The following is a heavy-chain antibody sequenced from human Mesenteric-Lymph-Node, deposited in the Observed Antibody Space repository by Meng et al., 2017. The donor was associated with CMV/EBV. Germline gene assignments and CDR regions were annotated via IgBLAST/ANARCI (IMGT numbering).Heavy chain of an antibody. D-gene: IGHD2-2*01. CDR1: GFTFSSYA. CDR3: ASFIVVVPTAEDDY. Sequence: GESLKISCAASGFTFSSYAMNWVRQAPGKGLEWVSSISSSGSHIYYADSVRGRFTISRDNAKNSLYLQMNSLRAEDTAVYYCASFIVVVPTAEDDYWGQGTLVTVSS. V-gene: IGHV3-21*01. J-gene: IGHJ4*02. CDR2: ISSSGSHI.